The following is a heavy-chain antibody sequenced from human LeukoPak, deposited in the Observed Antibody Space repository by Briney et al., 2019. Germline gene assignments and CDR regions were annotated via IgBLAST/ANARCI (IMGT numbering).Heavy chain of an antibody. CDR1: GFTLSSYW. V-gene: IGHV3-7*02. J-gene: IGHJ5*02. D-gene: IGHD6-19*01. CDR2: INRDGSEK. Sequence: SGGSLRLSCAVSGFTLSSYWMSWVGQAPGKGLEWGANINRDGSEKYYVDSVKGRFTISRDNAKNSLYLQMNSRTAEDTPVYYCARVLVDGTNWFNPCGQGTLVTVSS. CDR3: ARVLVDGTNWFNP.